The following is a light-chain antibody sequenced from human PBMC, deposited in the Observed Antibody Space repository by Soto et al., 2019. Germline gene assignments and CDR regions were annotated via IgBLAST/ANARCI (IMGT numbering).Light chain of an antibody. CDR1: SSNIGARYD. CDR3: QSYDGSLSGSYV. J-gene: IGLJ1*01. CDR2: GNS. V-gene: IGLV1-40*01. Sequence: QSVLTQQPSVSGAPGQRVTISCTGSSSNIGARYDVHWYQHLPGTAPKLLIYGNSNRPSGVPDRFSGSKSGTSASLAITGLQAEDDADYYCQSYDGSLSGSYVFGTGTKVT.